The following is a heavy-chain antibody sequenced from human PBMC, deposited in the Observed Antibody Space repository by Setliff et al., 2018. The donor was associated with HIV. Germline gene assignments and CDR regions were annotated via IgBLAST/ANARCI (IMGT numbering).Heavy chain of an antibody. D-gene: IGHD6-13*01. CDR3: AKDGSSWSRGMDV. V-gene: IGHV3-30*18. J-gene: IGHJ6*02. CDR1: GFTFSSYG. Sequence: LRLSCAASGFTFSSYGMHWVRQAPGKGLEWVAVISYDGSNKYYADSVKGRFTISRDNSKNTLYLQMNSLRAEDTAVYYCAKDGSSWSRGMDVWGQGTTVTVSS. CDR2: ISYDGSNK.